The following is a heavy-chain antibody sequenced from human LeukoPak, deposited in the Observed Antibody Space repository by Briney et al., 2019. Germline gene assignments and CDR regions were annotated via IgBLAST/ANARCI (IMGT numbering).Heavy chain of an antibody. D-gene: IGHD2-15*01. J-gene: IGHJ5*02. V-gene: IGHV4-61*02. CDR2: IYTSGST. CDR3: ERLFRCSGGSCYSDGLWFDP. Sequence: SQTLSLTCTVSGGSISSDNYYWSWIRQPAGKGLEWIGRIYTSGSTKYNPSLKSRVTISVDTSKNQFSLKLSSVTAADTAVYYCERLFRCSGGSCYSDGLWFDPWGQGTLVTVSS. CDR1: GGSISSDNYY.